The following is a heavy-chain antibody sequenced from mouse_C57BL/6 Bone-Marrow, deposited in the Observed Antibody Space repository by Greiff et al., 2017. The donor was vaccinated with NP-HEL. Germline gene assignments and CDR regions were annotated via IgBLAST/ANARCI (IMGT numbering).Heavy chain of an antibody. CDR1: GYTFTSYW. V-gene: IGHV1-50*01. J-gene: IGHJ2*01. CDR3: AREGYGNYFDY. D-gene: IGHD2-1*01. Sequence: VKLQQPGAELVKPGASVKLSCKASGYTFTSYWMQWVKQRPGQGLEWIGEIDPSDSYTNYNQKFKGKATLTVDTSSSTAYMQLSSLTSEDSAVYYCAREGYGNYFDYWGQGTTLTVSS. CDR2: IDPSDSYT.